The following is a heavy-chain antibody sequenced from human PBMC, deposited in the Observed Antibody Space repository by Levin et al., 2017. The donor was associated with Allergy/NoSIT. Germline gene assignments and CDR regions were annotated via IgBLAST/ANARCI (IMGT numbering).Heavy chain of an antibody. CDR2: ISGSGGST. J-gene: IGHJ4*02. CDR1: GFTFSSYA. V-gene: IGHV3-23*01. Sequence: GGSLRLSCAASGFTFSSYAMSWVRQAPGKGLEWVSAISGSGGSTYYADSVKGRFTISRDNSKNTLYLQMNSLRAEDTAVYYCAKADDSSGYPYYFDYWGQGTLVTVSS. D-gene: IGHD3-22*01. CDR3: AKADDSSGYPYYFDY.